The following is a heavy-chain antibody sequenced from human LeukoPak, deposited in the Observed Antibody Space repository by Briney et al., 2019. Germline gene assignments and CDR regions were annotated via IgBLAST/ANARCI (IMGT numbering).Heavy chain of an antibody. D-gene: IGHD3-22*01. CDR3: ARSGNVGSAYSPPDY. CDR1: SYSISSGYY. V-gene: IGHV4-38-2*02. Sequence: SETLSLTRTVSSYSISSGYYWGWIRQPPGTGLEWIGSIYHSGSTFYKPSLKSRVTISIATSKNQFSLKLNSVTAADTAIYYCARSGNVGSAYSPPDYWGQGTLVTVSS. J-gene: IGHJ4*02. CDR2: IYHSGST.